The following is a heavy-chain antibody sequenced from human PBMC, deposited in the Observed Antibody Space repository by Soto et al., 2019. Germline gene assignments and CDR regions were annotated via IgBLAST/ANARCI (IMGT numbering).Heavy chain of an antibody. Sequence: GGSLRLSCAASRFTISGHAMHWVRQAPGKGLEWLAVISYDGSDKFYGDSVKGRFTISRDNSRNTLFLQVNSLREEDTAVYYCAKDLSGYDYYYHYGMDVWGQGTTVTVSS. J-gene: IGHJ6*02. D-gene: IGHD5-12*01. CDR2: ISYDGSDK. CDR3: AKDLSGYDYYYHYGMDV. CDR1: RFTISGHA. V-gene: IGHV3-30*18.